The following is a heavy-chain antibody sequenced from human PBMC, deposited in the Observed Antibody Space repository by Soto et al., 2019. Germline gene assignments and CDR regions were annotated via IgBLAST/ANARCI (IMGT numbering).Heavy chain of an antibody. V-gene: IGHV3-33*01. CDR3: ARESPQYNWNDYYYYYGMDV. J-gene: IGHJ6*02. D-gene: IGHD1-20*01. CDR2: IWYDGSNK. Sequence: GGSLGLSCAASGFTFSSYGMHWVRQAPGKGLEWVAVIWYDGSNKYYADSVKGRFTISRDNSKNTLYLQMNSLRAEDTAVYYCARESPQYNWNDYYYYYGMDVWGQGTTVTVSS. CDR1: GFTFSSYG.